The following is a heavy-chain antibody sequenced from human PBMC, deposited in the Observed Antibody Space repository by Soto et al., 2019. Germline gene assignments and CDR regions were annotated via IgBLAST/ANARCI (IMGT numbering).Heavy chain of an antibody. J-gene: IGHJ6*02. V-gene: IGHV4-39*01. CDR3: ARLNAGTTYYYYGMDV. CDR2: IYYSGST. CDR1: DAYISGSSDY. Sequence: SQTLSLTCTVSDAYISGSSDYRGWIRQPPGKGLEWIGSIYYSGSTYYNPSLKSRVTISVDTSKNQFSLKLSSVTAADTALYYCARLNAGTTYYYYGMDVWGQGTTVTVSS. D-gene: IGHD1-7*01.